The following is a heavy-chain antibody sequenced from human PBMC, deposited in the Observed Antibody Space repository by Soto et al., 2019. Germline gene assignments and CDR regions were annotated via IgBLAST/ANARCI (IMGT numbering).Heavy chain of an antibody. V-gene: IGHV4-39*01. D-gene: IGHD4-17*01. CDR3: ARHFIGGVPDGDYVTGIDY. CDR1: GGSISSSSYY. J-gene: IGHJ4*02. CDR2: IYYSGST. Sequence: SETLSLTCTVSGGSISSSSYYWGWIRQPPGNGLEWIGSIYYSGSTYYNPSLKSRVTISVDTSKNQFSLKLSSVTAADTAVYYCARHFIGGVPDGDYVTGIDYWGQGTLVTVSS.